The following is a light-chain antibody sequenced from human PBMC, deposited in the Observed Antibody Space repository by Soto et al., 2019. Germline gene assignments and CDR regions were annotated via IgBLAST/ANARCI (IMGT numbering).Light chain of an antibody. Sequence: DIQMTQSPSSLSASVGDRVTITCRASQSISSYLNWYQQKPGKAPKLLIYAASNLQSGVPSRLSGSGSGTDFTLTISSLQPEDFATYYCQQSYSTPWTFGKGTKVEIK. CDR2: AAS. V-gene: IGKV1-39*01. CDR1: QSISSY. CDR3: QQSYSTPWT. J-gene: IGKJ1*01.